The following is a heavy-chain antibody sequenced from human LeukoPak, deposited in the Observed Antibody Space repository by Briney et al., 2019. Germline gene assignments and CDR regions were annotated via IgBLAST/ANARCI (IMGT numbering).Heavy chain of an antibody. CDR3: ASPYYYGSGGYPAFDI. Sequence: SETLSLTCTVSGGSISSSSYYWGWIRQPPGKGLEWIGSIYYSGSTYYNPSLKSRVTISVDTSKNQFSLKLSSVTAADTAVYYCASPYYYGSGGYPAFDIWGQGTMVTVSS. CDR2: IYYSGST. J-gene: IGHJ3*02. CDR1: GGSISSSSYY. V-gene: IGHV4-39*01. D-gene: IGHD3-10*01.